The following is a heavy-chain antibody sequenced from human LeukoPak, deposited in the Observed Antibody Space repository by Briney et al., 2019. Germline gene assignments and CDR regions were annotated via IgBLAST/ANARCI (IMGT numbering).Heavy chain of an antibody. CDR1: GFTFSSYA. J-gene: IGHJ4*02. CDR2: ISGSGGST. CDR3: ARYSSGWYEGDY. Sequence: GGSLRLSCAASGFTFSSYAMSWVRQAPGKGLEWVSAISGSGGSTYYADSVKGRFTISRDNSKNTLYLQMNSLRAEDTAVYYVARYSSGWYEGDYWGQGTLVTVSS. V-gene: IGHV3-23*01. D-gene: IGHD6-19*01.